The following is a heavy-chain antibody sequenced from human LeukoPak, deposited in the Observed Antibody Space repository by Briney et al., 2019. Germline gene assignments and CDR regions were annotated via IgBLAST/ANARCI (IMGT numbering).Heavy chain of an antibody. CDR2: IYTSGST. J-gene: IGHJ5*02. CDR3: ARDAEWFGELQNWFDP. Sequence: PSETLSLTCTVSGGSISSGSYYWSWIRQPAGKGLEWIGRIYTSGSTNYNPSLKSRVTISVDTSKNQFSLKLSSVTAADTAVYYCARDAEWFGELQNWFDPWGQGTLVTDSS. D-gene: IGHD3-10*01. CDR1: GGSISSGSYY. V-gene: IGHV4-61*02.